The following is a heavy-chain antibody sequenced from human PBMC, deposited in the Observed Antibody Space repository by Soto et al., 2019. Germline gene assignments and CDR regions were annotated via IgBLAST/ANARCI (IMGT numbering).Heavy chain of an antibody. CDR1: GGSISSGDYY. Sequence: SETLSLTCTVSGGSISSGDYYWSWIRQHPGKGLEWIGYIYYSGSTYYNPSLKSRVTISVDTSKNQFSLKLSSVTAADTAVYYCASRLTYLFDYCGQGALVPVSS. J-gene: IGHJ4*02. D-gene: IGHD6-19*01. V-gene: IGHV4-30-4*08. CDR3: ASRLTYLFDY. CDR2: IYYSGST.